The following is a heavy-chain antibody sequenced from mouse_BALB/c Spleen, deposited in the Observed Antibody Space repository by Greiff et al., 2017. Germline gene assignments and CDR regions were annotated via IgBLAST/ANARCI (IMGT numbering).Heavy chain of an antibody. V-gene: IGHV5-12-1*01. Sequence: DVQLVESGGGLVKPGGSLKLSCAASGFAFSSYDMSWVRQTPEKRLEWVAYISSGGGSTYYPDTVKGRFTISRDNAKNTLYLQMSSLKSEDTAMYYCARLGAHYEDYFDYWGQGTTLTVSS. CDR2: ISSGGGST. CDR1: GFAFSSYD. CDR3: ARLGAHYEDYFDY. D-gene: IGHD1-1*01. J-gene: IGHJ2*01.